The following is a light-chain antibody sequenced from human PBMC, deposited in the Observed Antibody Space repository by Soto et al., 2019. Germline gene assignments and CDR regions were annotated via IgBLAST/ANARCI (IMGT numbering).Light chain of an antibody. CDR3: QQRSNWPLT. CDR1: QTVFSNY. Sequence: EIVLTQSPGTLSLSPGERATLSCRATQTVFSNYIGWYQQKPGQAPRLXIYDASNRATGIPARFSGSGSGTDFTLTISSLEPEDFEVYYCQQRSNWPLTFGGGTKVDIK. J-gene: IGKJ4*01. V-gene: IGKV3-11*01. CDR2: DAS.